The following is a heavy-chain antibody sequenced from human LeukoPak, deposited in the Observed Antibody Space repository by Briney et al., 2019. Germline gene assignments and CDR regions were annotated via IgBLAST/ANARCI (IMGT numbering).Heavy chain of an antibody. Sequence: GGSLRLSCAASGFTFSSYGMHWVRQAPGKGLEWVAVISYDGSNKYYADSVKGRFTISRDNSKNTLYLQMNSLRAEDTAVYYCAKERGYSGYDYSPDYWGQGTLVTVSS. V-gene: IGHV3-30*18. J-gene: IGHJ4*02. CDR3: AKERGYSGYDYSPDY. CDR2: ISYDGSNK. CDR1: GFTFSSYG. D-gene: IGHD5-12*01.